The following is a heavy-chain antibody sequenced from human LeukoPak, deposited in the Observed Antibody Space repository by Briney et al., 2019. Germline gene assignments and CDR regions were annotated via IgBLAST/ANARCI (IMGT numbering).Heavy chain of an antibody. CDR2: ISSSSSTI. CDR1: GFTFSSYS. CDR3: ARDRVGATVFDH. V-gene: IGHV3-48*02. D-gene: IGHD1-26*01. Sequence: SGGSLRLSCAASGFTFSSYSMNWVRQAPGKGLKRVSYISSSSSTIYYAESVKGRFTIFRVNAKNSVYLQMNSLRDEATAVYYCARDRVGATVFDHWGQGTLVTVSS. J-gene: IGHJ4*02.